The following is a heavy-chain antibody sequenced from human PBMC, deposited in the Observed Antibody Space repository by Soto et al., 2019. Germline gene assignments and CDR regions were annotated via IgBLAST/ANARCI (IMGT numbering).Heavy chain of an antibody. V-gene: IGHV2-5*01. J-gene: IGHJ4*02. D-gene: IGHD6-19*01. CDR1: GFSLSTSGLG. CDR3: AHRPSGWYLFDY. Sequence: QITLKESGPTLVRPTQTLTLTCTFSGFSLSTSGLGVGWIRQPPGKALQWLALIYWNDDKRYSPSLKARLTITKDTSKNQVVLTMTNMDRVDTATYYCAHRPSGWYLFDYWGQGTLVTVSS. CDR2: IYWNDDK.